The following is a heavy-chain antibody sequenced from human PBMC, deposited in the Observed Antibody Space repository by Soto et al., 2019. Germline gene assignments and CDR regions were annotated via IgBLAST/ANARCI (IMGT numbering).Heavy chain of an antibody. Sequence: GGSLRLSCAASGFTFSGSAMHWVRQASGKGLEWVGRIRSKANSYATAYAASVKGRFTISRDDSKNTAYLQMNSLKTEDTAVYYCTRSSVYCGGDCYNDYWGQGTLVTVSS. D-gene: IGHD2-21*02. J-gene: IGHJ4*02. CDR3: TRSSVYCGGDCYNDY. CDR2: IRSKANSYAT. V-gene: IGHV3-73*01. CDR1: GFTFSGSA.